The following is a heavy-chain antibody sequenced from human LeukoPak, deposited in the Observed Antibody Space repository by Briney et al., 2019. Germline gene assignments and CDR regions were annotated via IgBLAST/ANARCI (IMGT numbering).Heavy chain of an antibody. CDR1: GYTFTIYD. CDR3: ASGLLISGWYSGY. CDR2: MNPNRGNT. V-gene: IGHV1-8*01. Sequence: GASVKVSSKASGYTFTIYDINCVRDAPEQGLEWMGWMNPNRGNTGYAQNFQGRVTITRNTSLSTAYMELRTPRSEDTPLYYAASGLLISGWYSGYRGQVTTVTV. D-gene: IGHD6-19*01. J-gene: IGHJ4*02.